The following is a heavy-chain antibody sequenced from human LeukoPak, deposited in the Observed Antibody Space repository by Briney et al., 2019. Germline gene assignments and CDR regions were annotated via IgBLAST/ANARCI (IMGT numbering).Heavy chain of an antibody. CDR3: ARLIYTETTAEAFDI. V-gene: IGHV5-51*01. J-gene: IGHJ3*02. CDR2: IYPGDSGT. CDR1: GYSFTSYW. D-gene: IGHD1-7*01. Sequence: GESLKISCKGSGYSFTSYWIGWVRQMPGKGLEWMGIIYPGDSGTRYSPSFQGQVTISADKSISTAYLQWSSLKASDTAMYYCARLIYTETTAEAFDIWGQGTMVIVSS.